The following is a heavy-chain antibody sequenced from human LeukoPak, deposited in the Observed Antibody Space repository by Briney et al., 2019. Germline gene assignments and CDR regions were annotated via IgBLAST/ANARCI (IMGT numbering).Heavy chain of an antibody. CDR2: IGTAGSHI. CDR3: AGGAGRFYYYGMDV. D-gene: IGHD1-26*01. V-gene: IGHV3-11*01. CDR1: GFTFSDYY. Sequence: GGSLRLSCAASGFTFSDYYMSWVRQAPGKGLEWVSYIGTAGSHIYHADSVKGRFTISRDNAKNSLYLQMNSLRAEDTAVYYCAGGAGRFYYYGMDVWGQGTTVTVSS. J-gene: IGHJ6*02.